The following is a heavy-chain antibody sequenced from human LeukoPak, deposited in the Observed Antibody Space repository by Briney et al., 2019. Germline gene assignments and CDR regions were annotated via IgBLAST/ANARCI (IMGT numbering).Heavy chain of an antibody. CDR1: GASISSYY. CDR3: ARHAYSSGYILDY. Sequence: SETLSLTCTVSGASISSYYWSWIRQPAGKGLEWIGRMSTSGSTTYNPSLKSRVTMSVDTSKNQFSLRLTSVTAADTAVYYCARHAYSSGYILDYWGQGTLVTVSS. V-gene: IGHV4-4*07. J-gene: IGHJ4*02. D-gene: IGHD3-22*01. CDR2: MSTSGST.